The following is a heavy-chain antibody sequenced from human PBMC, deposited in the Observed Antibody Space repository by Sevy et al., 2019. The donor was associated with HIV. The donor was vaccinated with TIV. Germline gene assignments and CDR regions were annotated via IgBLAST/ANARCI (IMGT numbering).Heavy chain of an antibody. D-gene: IGHD1-7*01. J-gene: IGHJ4*02. CDR3: ARDDGNYYFHY. Sequence: GGSLRLSCAASGFTFSKYWMGWVRQAPGKGLEWVANIKQDAGKKYYVDSVKVRVTISRDNAKNLLYLQMNSLRAEDTAVYFCARDDGNYYFHYWGQGTLVTVSS. CDR1: GFTFSKYW. V-gene: IGHV3-7*01. CDR2: IKQDAGKK.